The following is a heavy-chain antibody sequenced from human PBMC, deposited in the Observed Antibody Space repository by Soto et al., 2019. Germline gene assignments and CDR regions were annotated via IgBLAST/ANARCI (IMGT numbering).Heavy chain of an antibody. J-gene: IGHJ5*02. CDR1: GFTFSGSA. CDR3: TRSLGIIAAADNWFDP. Sequence: QAGGSLRLSCAASGFTFSGSAMHWVRQASGKGLEWVGRIRSKANSYATAYAASVKGRFTISRDDSKNTAYLQMNSLKTEDTAVYYCTRSLGIIAAADNWFDPWGQGTLVTVSS. V-gene: IGHV3-73*01. D-gene: IGHD6-13*01. CDR2: IRSKANSYAT.